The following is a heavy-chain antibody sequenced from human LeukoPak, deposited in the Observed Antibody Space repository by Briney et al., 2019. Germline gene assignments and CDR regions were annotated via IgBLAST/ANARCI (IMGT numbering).Heavy chain of an antibody. V-gene: IGHV3-21*01. J-gene: IGHJ4*02. CDR1: GSTFSDYS. CDR2: ISSNSNYI. Sequence: GGSLRLSCAASGSTFSDYSLSWVRQAPGKGLEWVSSISSNSNYIYYADSVQGRFTISRDDAKNSLFLQMNSLRPEDTAMYYCARDSTGSGTYMRLGTSDYWGQGTLVTVSS. CDR3: ARDSTGSGTYMRLGTSDY. D-gene: IGHD3-10*01.